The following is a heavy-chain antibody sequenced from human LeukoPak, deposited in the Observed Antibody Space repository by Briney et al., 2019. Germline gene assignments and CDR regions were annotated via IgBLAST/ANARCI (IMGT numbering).Heavy chain of an antibody. J-gene: IGHJ5*02. CDR3: ATDGAGFDT. Sequence: PGGSLRLSCAASGFTFNDYYMSWIRQAPGKGLEWLSYINIGGTNTHYADSVKGRFTIYRDNAKTPLYLEMNNLSAEDTAVYYCATDGAGFDTWGQGVLVTVSS. V-gene: IGHV3-11*01. CDR1: GFTFNDYY. CDR2: INIGGTNT.